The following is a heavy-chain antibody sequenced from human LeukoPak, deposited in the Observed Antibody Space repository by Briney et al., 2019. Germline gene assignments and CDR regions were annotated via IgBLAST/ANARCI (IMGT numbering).Heavy chain of an antibody. V-gene: IGHV4-59*01. J-gene: IGHJ6*03. CDR3: ARLTAYYYMDV. CDR2: IYYSGST. CDR1: GGSISSYY. Sequence: SETLSFTCTVSGGSISSYYWSWIRQPPGKGLEWIGYIYYSGSTNHNPSLKSRVTISVDTSKNQFSLKLSSVTAADTAVYYCARLTAYYYMDVWGKGTTVTVSS. D-gene: IGHD5-18*01.